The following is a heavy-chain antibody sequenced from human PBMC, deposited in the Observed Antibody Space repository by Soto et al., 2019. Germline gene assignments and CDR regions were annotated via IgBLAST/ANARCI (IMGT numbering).Heavy chain of an antibody. CDR2: INHSGST. CDR1: EGTIRSSSYS. Sequence: SLTLRVPCTVSEGTIRSSSYSWTWNRQPPGTGLEWIGEINHSGSTNYNPSLKSRVTISVDTSKNQFSLKLTSVTVSDPAMYCFARESYVQVYWVQGILVTGFS. J-gene: IGHJ4*02. V-gene: IGHV4-39*02. D-gene: IGHD3-16*01. CDR3: ARESYVQVY.